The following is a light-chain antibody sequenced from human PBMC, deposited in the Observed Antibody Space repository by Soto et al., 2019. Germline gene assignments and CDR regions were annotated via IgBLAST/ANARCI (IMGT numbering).Light chain of an antibody. CDR2: GVT. CDR3: YSYAGRNIWV. V-gene: IGLV2-8*01. J-gene: IGLJ3*02. Sequence: QSALAQPPSASGSPGQSVTISCTGSDSDIGAYNFVSWYQQHPGKAPKLMIFGVTERPSGDPDRFSGSKSGNTASLTVSGLQADDEAVYYCYSYAGRNIWVFGGGTKLTVL. CDR1: DSDIGAYNF.